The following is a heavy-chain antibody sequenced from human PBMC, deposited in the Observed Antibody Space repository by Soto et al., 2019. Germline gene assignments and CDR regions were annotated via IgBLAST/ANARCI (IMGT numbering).Heavy chain of an antibody. V-gene: IGHV4-34*01. CDR3: ARGGLRFLEWPTDY. D-gene: IGHD3-3*01. Sequence: SETLSLTCAVYGGSFSGYYWSWIRQPPGKGLEWIGEINHSGSTNYNPSLKSRVTISVDTSKNQFSLKLSSVTAADTAVYYCARGGLRFLEWPTDYWGQGTLVTVSS. CDR1: GGSFSGYY. CDR2: INHSGST. J-gene: IGHJ4*02.